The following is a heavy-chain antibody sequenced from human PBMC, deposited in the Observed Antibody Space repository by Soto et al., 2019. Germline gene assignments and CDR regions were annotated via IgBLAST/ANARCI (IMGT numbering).Heavy chain of an antibody. J-gene: IGHJ4*02. CDR1: GFTFNTFG. D-gene: IGHD2-2*02. CDR3: AKSPNLYCSSSHCYKYYVAY. Sequence: QEQLVESGGVVVLPGRSLRLSCAASGFTFNTFGMHWVRQAPGKGLEWVAVISYDGSDKYYSDSVRCRFTISRDNSMNTLYLQMNSLITEDTAVYYCAKSPNLYCSSSHCYKYYVAYWGQGTLVTGSS. V-gene: IGHV3-30*18. CDR2: ISYDGSDK.